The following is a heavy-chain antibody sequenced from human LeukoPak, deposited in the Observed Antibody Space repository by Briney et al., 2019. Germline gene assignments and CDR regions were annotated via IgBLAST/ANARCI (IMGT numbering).Heavy chain of an antibody. Sequence: SETLSLTCTVSGGSISSYSWSWIRQPAGKGPEWIGRIYSSVTTNYNPSLNSRVTMSLDTSKNQFSLNLTSVTAADTAVYYCAREATQPSRWFDPWGQGTLVTVSS. CDR3: AREATQPSRWFDP. J-gene: IGHJ5*02. V-gene: IGHV4-4*07. CDR2: IYSSVTT. D-gene: IGHD6-13*01. CDR1: GGSISSYS.